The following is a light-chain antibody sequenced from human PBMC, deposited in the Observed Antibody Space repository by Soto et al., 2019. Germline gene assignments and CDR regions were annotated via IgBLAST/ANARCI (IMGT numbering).Light chain of an antibody. CDR3: QQYHSLPWT. V-gene: IGKV4-1*01. J-gene: IGKJ1*01. CDR1: QSVIYSSNTKNY. CDR2: WAS. Sequence: DIVMTQSPDSLAVSLGERATINCKSSQSVIYSSNTKNYLAWYQQKPGQPPKLLIYWASARVSGVPDRFSGSGSGTDFTLTISSLQAEDVAVYSCQQYHSLPWTFGQGTKVEIK.